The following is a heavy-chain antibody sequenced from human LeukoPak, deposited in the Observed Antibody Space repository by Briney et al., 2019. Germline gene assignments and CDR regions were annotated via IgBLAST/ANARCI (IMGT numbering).Heavy chain of an antibody. V-gene: IGHV3-30*04. CDR2: ISSDGSKI. CDR1: GFTFSGYA. J-gene: IGHJ6*02. D-gene: IGHD3-16*01. CDR3: AGDRGGLYSYGMDV. Sequence: GGSLRLSCAASGFTFSGYAMHWVRRAPGKGLEWVAIISSDGSKIYYADSVKGRFTISRDNSKNTLYLQMNSLRAEDTAVYYCAGDRGGLYSYGMDVWGQGTTVTVSS.